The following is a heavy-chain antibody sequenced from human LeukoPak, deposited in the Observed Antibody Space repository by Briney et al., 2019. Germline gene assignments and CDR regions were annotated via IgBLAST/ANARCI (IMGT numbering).Heavy chain of an antibody. CDR1: GGTFSSYA. CDR3: ARVFYDILTGYRNYYYYGMDV. Sequence: ASVKVSCKASGGTFSSYAISWVRQAPGQGLEWMGRIIPILGIANYAQKFQGRVTITADKYTSTAYMELSSLRSEDTAVYYCARVFYDILTGYRNYYYYGMDVWGQGTTVTVSS. V-gene: IGHV1-69*04. CDR2: IIPILGIA. J-gene: IGHJ6*02. D-gene: IGHD3-9*01.